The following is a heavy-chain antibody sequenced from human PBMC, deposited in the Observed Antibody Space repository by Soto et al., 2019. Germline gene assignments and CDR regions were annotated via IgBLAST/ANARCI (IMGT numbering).Heavy chain of an antibody. CDR3: ARDLWFGEPPRQRYYYGMDV. CDR2: ISAYNGNT. J-gene: IGHJ6*02. V-gene: IGHV1-18*01. CDR1: GYTFTSYG. D-gene: IGHD3-10*01. Sequence: QVQLVQSGAEVKKPGASVKVSCKASGYTFTSYGISWVRQAPGQGLEWMGWISAYNGNTNYAQKLQGRVTMTTDTSTSTAYMELRSLRSDDTAVYYCARDLWFGEPPRQRYYYGMDVWGQGTTVTVSS.